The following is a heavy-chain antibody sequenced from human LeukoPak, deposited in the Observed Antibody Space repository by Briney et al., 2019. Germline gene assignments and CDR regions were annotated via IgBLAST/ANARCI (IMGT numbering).Heavy chain of an antibody. D-gene: IGHD3-10*01. J-gene: IGHJ4*02. Sequence: PGGSLRLSCVASGFTFSGSAIHWVRQASGKGLESVGHIRSKTNNYATAYAASVKGRFTISRDDSKNTAHLQMSSLETEDTAIYYCTKPRGYGSGTYYDYWGQGTLVTVSS. V-gene: IGHV3-73*01. CDR3: TKPRGYGSGTYYDY. CDR1: GFTFSGSA. CDR2: IRSKTNNYAT.